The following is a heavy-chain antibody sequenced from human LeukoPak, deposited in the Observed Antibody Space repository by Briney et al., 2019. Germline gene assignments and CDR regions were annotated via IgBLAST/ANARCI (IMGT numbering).Heavy chain of an antibody. Sequence: GGSLRLSCAASGFTFSGSAMHWVRQASGKGLEWVGRIRSKANSYATAYAASVKGRFTISRDDSKNTAYLQMNSLKTEDTAVYYCTAVPHDSAVWGQGTLVTVSS. CDR3: TAVPHDSAV. V-gene: IGHV3-73*01. J-gene: IGHJ4*02. CDR2: IRSKANSYAT. D-gene: IGHD3-22*01. CDR1: GFTFSGSA.